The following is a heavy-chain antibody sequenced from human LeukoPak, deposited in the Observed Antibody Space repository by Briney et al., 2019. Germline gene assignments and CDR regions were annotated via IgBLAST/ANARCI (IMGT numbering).Heavy chain of an antibody. CDR2: GNESGGT. Sequence: SETLSLTCAVYGGSLNGHYWSWIRQPPGKGLEWIGEGNESGGTKFNPSLKSRVTISVDTSKNQFSLKLSSVTAADTAVYYCAIGPSYYYYGMDVWGQGTTVTVSS. CDR3: AIGPSYYYYGMDV. J-gene: IGHJ6*02. V-gene: IGHV4-34*01. CDR1: GGSLNGHY.